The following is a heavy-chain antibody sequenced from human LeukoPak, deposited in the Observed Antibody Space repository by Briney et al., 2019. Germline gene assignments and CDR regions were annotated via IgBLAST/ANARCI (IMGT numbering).Heavy chain of an antibody. V-gene: IGHV1-46*01. Sequence: ASVKVSCKASGYIFTSYYMYWVRQAPGQGLEWMGTINPSGGSISYAQKFQGRVTMTTDTSTSTAYMDLRSLRSDDTAVYYCARDLRYSSGWSASGMDVWGKGTTVTISS. CDR1: GYIFTSYY. CDR3: ARDLRYSSGWSASGMDV. CDR2: INPSGGSI. D-gene: IGHD6-19*01. J-gene: IGHJ6*03.